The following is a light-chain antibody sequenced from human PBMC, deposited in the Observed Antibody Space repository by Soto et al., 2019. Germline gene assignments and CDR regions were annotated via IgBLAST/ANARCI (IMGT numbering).Light chain of an antibody. CDR1: QSVSSSY. Sequence: EIVLTQSPGTLSLSPGERATLSCRASQSVSSSYLAWFQQKPGQAPRLLIYGASSSATGIPDRFSGSGSGTDFTLTISRLEPEDFAVYYCHQYGSSPLTFGHGTKVQIK. CDR2: GAS. J-gene: IGKJ1*01. CDR3: HQYGSSPLT. V-gene: IGKV3-20*01.